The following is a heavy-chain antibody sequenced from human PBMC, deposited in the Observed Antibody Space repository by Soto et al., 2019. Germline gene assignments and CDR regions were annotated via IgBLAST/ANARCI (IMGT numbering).Heavy chain of an antibody. V-gene: IGHV3-21*01. D-gene: IGHD2-15*01. CDR2: ISSSSSYI. CDR1: GFTFSSYS. CDR3: ARGGMAHSFRIFDY. J-gene: IGHJ4*02. Sequence: EVQLVESGGGLVKPGGSLRLSCAASGFTFSSYSMNWVRQAPGKGLEWVSSISSSSSYIYYADSVKGRFTISRDNAKNSLYLQMNSLRAEDTAVYYCARGGMAHSFRIFDYWGQGTLVTVSS.